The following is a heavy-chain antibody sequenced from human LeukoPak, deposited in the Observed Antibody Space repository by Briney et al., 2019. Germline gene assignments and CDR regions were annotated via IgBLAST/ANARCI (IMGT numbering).Heavy chain of an antibody. Sequence: SETLSLTCSVSNYSITSHYWGWIRQPPGKGLEWIANIHHSGSTNDNPSLKSRIIITMDTSKNQFSLKLTSVTAADTAVYYCARDSPGPLRGYYMDVWGKGTTVTVSS. V-gene: IGHV4-38-2*02. CDR2: IHHSGST. CDR3: ARDSPGPLRGYYMDV. J-gene: IGHJ6*03. CDR1: NYSITSHY.